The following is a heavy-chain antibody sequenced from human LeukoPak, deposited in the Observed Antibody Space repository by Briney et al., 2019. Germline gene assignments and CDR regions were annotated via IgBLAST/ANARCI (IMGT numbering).Heavy chain of an antibody. CDR1: GGSISSSSYY. Sequence: SETLSLTCTVSGGSISSSSYYWGWIRQPPGKGLEWIGYIYYSGSTNYNPSLKSRVTISVDTSKNQFSLKLSSVTAADTAVYYCARVIEAAAADYWGQGTLVTVSS. V-gene: IGHV4-61*05. J-gene: IGHJ4*02. D-gene: IGHD6-13*01. CDR2: IYYSGST. CDR3: ARVIEAAAADY.